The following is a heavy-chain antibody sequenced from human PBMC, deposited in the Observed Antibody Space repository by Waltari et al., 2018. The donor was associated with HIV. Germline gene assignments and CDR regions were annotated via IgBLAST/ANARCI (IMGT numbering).Heavy chain of an antibody. V-gene: IGHV5-51*03. J-gene: IGHJ5*01. Sequence: EVRLVQSGAVVKRLGDSLKISCKASGYTFTNYWVGCVGQTAGKCRGWFGLISPLGGRGRYPPSFDGRGGLSTDWSARTASLGGRCLTALDTGVYYCASRPDYGGDWFGSWGQGTLVSVSS. CDR3: ASRPDYGGDWFGS. CDR2: ISPLGGRG. D-gene: IGHD3-10*01. CDR1: GYTFTNYW.